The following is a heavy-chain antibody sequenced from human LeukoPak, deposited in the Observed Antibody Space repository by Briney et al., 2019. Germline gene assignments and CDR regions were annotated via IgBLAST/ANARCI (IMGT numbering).Heavy chain of an antibody. Sequence: SETLSLTCAVYGGSFSGYYWSWIRQPPGKGLEWIGEINHSGSTDYNPSLKSRVTISVDTSKNQFSLKLSSVTAADTVVYYCARARGYCSGGSCYFNYWGQGTLVTVSS. V-gene: IGHV4-34*01. CDR1: GGSFSGYY. J-gene: IGHJ4*02. CDR2: INHSGST. D-gene: IGHD2-15*01. CDR3: ARARGYCSGGSCYFNY.